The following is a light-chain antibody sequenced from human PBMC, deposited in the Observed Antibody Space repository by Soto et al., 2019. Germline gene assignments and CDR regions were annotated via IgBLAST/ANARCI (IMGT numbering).Light chain of an antibody. CDR1: QSMSSW. J-gene: IGKJ2*01. Sequence: DIQMTQSRSTLSASVGDRVTIPCRASQSMSSWLAWYQQKPGKAPRLLIYDASSLESGVPSRFSGSGSGTDFTLVIDSLQREDFGTYYCQQSLSTPYTFGQGTKVDIK. V-gene: IGKV1-5*01. CDR2: DAS. CDR3: QQSLSTPYT.